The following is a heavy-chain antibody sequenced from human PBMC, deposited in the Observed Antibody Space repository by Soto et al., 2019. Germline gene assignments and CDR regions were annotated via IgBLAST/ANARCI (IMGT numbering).Heavy chain of an antibody. V-gene: IGHV3-23*01. CDR2: ISGSGGTT. D-gene: IGHD3-22*01. CDR3: ANTIMVVFNQDWIDN. J-gene: IGHJ4*02. CDR1: GFTFSKNA. Sequence: GGSLRLSCAASGFTFSKNAMSWVRQAPGKGLEWVSAISGSGGTTYYVDSVKGRFTVSRDNSMNTVYLQMDSLRAEDTAVYYCANTIMVVFNQDWIDNWGPGTLVTVSS.